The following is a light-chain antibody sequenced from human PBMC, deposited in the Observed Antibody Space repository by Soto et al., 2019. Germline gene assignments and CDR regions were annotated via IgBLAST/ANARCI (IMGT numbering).Light chain of an antibody. J-gene: IGLJ2*01. V-gene: IGLV1-40*01. Sequence: QSMLTQPPSVSGSPGQRVTISCTGSSSNIGAGYDVHWYQQLPGTAPRLLIYGNSNRPSGVPDRFSGSKSGTSASLAITGLQAEDEADYYCQSYDSRRVVFGGGTQLTVL. CDR2: GNS. CDR1: SSNIGAGYD. CDR3: QSYDSRRVV.